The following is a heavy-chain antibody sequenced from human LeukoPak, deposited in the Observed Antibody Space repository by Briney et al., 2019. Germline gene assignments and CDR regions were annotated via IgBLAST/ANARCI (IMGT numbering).Heavy chain of an antibody. CDR3: ARIYYYYYYMDV. CDR1: GGSISSSSYY. V-gene: IGHV4-39*07. Sequence: SETLSLTCTVSGGSISSSSYYWGWIRQPPGKGLEWIGNIYYRGSTYCNPSLKSRVTISVDTSKNQFSLNLSSVTAADTAVYYCARIYYYYYYMDVWGKGTTVTVSS. J-gene: IGHJ6*03. CDR2: IYYRGST.